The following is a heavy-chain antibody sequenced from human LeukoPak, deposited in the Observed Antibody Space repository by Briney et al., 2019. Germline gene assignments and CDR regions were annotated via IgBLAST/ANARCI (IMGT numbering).Heavy chain of an antibody. V-gene: IGHV4-59*01. CDR2: IYYSGST. J-gene: IGHJ6*02. Sequence: PSETLSLTCTVSGGSISSYYWSWIRQPPGKGLEWIGYIYYSGSTNYNPSLKSRVTIPVDTSKNQFSLKLSSVTAADTAVYYCARAGYGMDVWGQGTTVTVSS. CDR3: ARAGYGMDV. CDR1: GGSISSYY.